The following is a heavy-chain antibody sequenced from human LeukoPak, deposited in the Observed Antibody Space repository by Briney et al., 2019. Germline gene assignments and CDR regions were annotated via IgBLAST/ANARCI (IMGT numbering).Heavy chain of an antibody. Sequence: ASVKVSCKASGYTFTGYYIHWVRQAPGQGLEWMGWINPKNGGTNYPQKFQGRVTMTRDTSISTVYMELSRLRSDDTAVYYCARGSGNSDALDIWGQGTVVTVSS. V-gene: IGHV1-2*02. CDR2: INPKNGGT. CDR3: ARGSGNSDALDI. CDR1: GYTFTGYY. J-gene: IGHJ3*02. D-gene: IGHD4-23*01.